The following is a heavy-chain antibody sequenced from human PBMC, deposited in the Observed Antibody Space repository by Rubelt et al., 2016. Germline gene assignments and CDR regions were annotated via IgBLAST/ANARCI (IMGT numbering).Heavy chain of an antibody. V-gene: IGHV1-69*01. J-gene: IGHJ4*02. CDR2: IIPIFGTA. CDR3: ARRQQLGAFDS. CDR1: GGTFRSYA. Sequence: QVQLVQSGAEVKKPGSSVKVSCKASGGTFRSYAISWVRQAPGQGLEWMGGIIPIFGTATYAQKFQGRVTIIADESTSPSYMALGSLRSEATAVYYCARRQQLGAFDSWGQGTRVTVSS. D-gene: IGHD6-13*01.